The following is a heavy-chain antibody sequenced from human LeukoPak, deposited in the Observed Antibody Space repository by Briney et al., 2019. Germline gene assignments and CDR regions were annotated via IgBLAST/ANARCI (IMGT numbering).Heavy chain of an antibody. J-gene: IGHJ4*02. Sequence: GGSLRLSCAASGFTFSSYWMHWVRQAPGKGLVWVSRINSDGSSTSYADSVKGRFTISRDNAKNRLYLQMNSLRAEDTAVYYCARDPPGITIFGVVSYWGQGTLVTVSS. D-gene: IGHD3-3*01. CDR3: ARDPPGITIFGVVSY. CDR2: INSDGSST. CDR1: GFTFSSYW. V-gene: IGHV3-74*01.